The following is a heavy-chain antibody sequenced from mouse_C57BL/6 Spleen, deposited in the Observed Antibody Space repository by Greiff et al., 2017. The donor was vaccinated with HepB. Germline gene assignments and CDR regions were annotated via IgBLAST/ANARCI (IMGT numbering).Heavy chain of an antibody. J-gene: IGHJ1*03. CDR2: ISYDGSN. V-gene: IGHV3-6*01. Sequence: EVKLLESGPGLVKPSQSLSLTCSVTGYSITSGYYWNWIRQFPGNKLEWMGYISYDGSNNYNPSLKNRISITRDTSKNQFFLKLNSVTTEDTATYYCAREGDYYGSRDGYFDVWGTGTTVTVSS. D-gene: IGHD1-1*01. CDR3: AREGDYYGSRDGYFDV. CDR1: GYSITSGYY.